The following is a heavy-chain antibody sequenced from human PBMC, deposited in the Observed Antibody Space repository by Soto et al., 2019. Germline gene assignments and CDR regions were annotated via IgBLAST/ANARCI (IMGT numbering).Heavy chain of an antibody. D-gene: IGHD3-16*02. V-gene: IGHV3-15*07. CDR2: IKSKTDGGTT. Sequence: EVQLVESGGGLVKPGGSLRLSCAASGFTFSNAWMNWVRQAPGKGLEWVGRIKSKTDGGTTDYAAPVKGRFTISRDDSKNTLYLQMNSLKTEDTAVEYCATAPNREGHVRLGEVSLLAWFGWYYLDYWGQGTLVTVSS. CDR3: ATAPNREGHVRLGEVSLLAWFGWYYLDY. CDR1: GFTFSNAW. J-gene: IGHJ4*02.